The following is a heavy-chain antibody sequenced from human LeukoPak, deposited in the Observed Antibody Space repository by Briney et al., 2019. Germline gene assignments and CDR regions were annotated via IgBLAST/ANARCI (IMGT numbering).Heavy chain of an antibody. V-gene: IGHV1-46*01. D-gene: IGHD5-18*01. Sequence: ASVKVSCKASGYTFTSYYMHWVRQAPGQGLEWMEIINPSGGSTSYAQEFQGRVTMTRDTSTSTVYMELSSLRSEDTAVYYCARDRNNVDTAMVYDYWGQGTLVTVSS. CDR3: ARDRNNVDTAMVYDY. J-gene: IGHJ4*02. CDR1: GYTFTSYY. CDR2: INPSGGST.